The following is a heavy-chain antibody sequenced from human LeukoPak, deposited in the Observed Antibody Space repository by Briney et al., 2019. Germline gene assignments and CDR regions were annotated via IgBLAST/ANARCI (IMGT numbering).Heavy chain of an antibody. CDR2: IYTSGST. Sequence: PSQTPSLTCTVSGGSISSGSYYWSWIRQPTGKGLEWIGRIYTSGSTNYNPSLKSRVTISVDTSKNQFSLKLSSVTAADTAVYYCARDPSSFPFDYWGQGTLVTVSS. CDR3: ARDPSSFPFDY. V-gene: IGHV4-61*02. J-gene: IGHJ4*02. D-gene: IGHD2-15*01. CDR1: GGSISSGSYY.